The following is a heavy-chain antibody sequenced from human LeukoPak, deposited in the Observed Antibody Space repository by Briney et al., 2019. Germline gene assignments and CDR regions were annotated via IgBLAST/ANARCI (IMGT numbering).Heavy chain of an antibody. CDR2: IIPIFGTA. CDR1: GGTFSSYA. CDR3: ATRYCSSTSCYAGMGLPFDY. D-gene: IGHD2-2*01. V-gene: IGHV1-69*06. J-gene: IGHJ4*02. Sequence: SVKVSFKASGGTFSSYAISWVRQAPGQGLEWMGGIIPIFGTATYAQKFQGRVTITAHKSTSAAYMELSRLRSEDTAVYYCATRYCSSTSCYAGMGLPFDYWGQGTLVTVSS.